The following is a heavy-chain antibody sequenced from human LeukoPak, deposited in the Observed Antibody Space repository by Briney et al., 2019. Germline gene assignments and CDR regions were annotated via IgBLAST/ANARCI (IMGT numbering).Heavy chain of an antibody. V-gene: IGHV3-30-3*01. CDR2: ISYDGSNK. D-gene: IGHD6-19*01. CDR3: ARDKRWLVRFGVLDY. CDR1: GFTFSSCA. J-gene: IGHJ4*02. Sequence: GGSLRLSCAASGFTFSSCAMHWVRQAPGKGLEWVAVISYDGSNKYYADSVKGRFTISRDNSKNTLYLQMNSLRAEDTAVYYCARDKRWLVRFGVLDYWGQGTLVTVSS.